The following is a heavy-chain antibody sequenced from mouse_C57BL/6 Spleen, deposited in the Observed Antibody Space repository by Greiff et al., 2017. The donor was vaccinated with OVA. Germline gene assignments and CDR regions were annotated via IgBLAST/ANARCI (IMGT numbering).Heavy chain of an antibody. CDR1: GYAFSSSW. CDR2: IYPGDGDT. D-gene: IGHD1-1*01. Sequence: VQLQQSGPELVKPGASVKISCKASGYAFSSSWMNWVKQRPGKGLEWIGRIYPGDGDTNYNGKFKGKATLTADKSSSTAYMQLSSLTSEDSAVYFCARSDGKGYFDYWGQGTTLTVSS. V-gene: IGHV1-82*01. J-gene: IGHJ2*01. CDR3: ARSDGKGYFDY.